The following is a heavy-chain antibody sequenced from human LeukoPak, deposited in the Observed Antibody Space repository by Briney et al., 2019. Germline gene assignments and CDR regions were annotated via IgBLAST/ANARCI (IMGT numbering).Heavy chain of an antibody. Sequence: SETLSLTCTVSGGSISSYYWSWIRQPAGKRLEWIGRIYTSGSTNYNPSLKSRVTISVDKSKNQFSLKLSSVTAADTAVYYCARDWTVWFGELPNWFDPWGQGTLVTVSS. V-gene: IGHV4-4*07. CDR3: ARDWTVWFGELPNWFDP. D-gene: IGHD3-10*01. CDR1: GGSISSYY. CDR2: IYTSGST. J-gene: IGHJ5*02.